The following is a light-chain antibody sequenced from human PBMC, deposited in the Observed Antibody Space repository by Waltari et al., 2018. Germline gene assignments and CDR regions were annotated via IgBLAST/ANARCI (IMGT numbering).Light chain of an antibody. CDR2: WAS. CDR3: QQYSGFPRT. Sequence: DIVMTQSPDSLAVSLGERVTINCKSSQSVFYSSNNKNYLAWYQQRPGQSPKLLLYWASARASGVPDRVSGSGAGTDFTLTISSLQAEDVAVYYCQQYSGFPRTFGQGNKVEI. J-gene: IGKJ2*01. CDR1: QSVFYSSNNKNY. V-gene: IGKV4-1*01.